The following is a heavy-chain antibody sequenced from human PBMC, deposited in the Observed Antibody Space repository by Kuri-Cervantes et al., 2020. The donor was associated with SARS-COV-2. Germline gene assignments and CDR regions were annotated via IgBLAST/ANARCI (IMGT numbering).Heavy chain of an antibody. CDR3: VTDRLGVHDS. V-gene: IGHV3-30*02. CDR1: GFTFSRYG. D-gene: IGHD2-8*01. J-gene: IGHJ4*02. Sequence: GESLKISCAASGFTFSRYGMHWVRQAPGKGLEWVAFIWYDGSKQNYADSVKGRFTISKDNSKNTLYLQMNSLRSEDTAVYYCVTDRLGVHDSWGQGTLVTVSS. CDR2: IWYDGSKQ.